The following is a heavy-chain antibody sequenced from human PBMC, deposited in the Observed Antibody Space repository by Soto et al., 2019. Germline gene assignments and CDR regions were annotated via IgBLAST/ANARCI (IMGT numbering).Heavy chain of an antibody. CDR1: GFTFSRYE. CDR2: ISSSGSTI. J-gene: IGHJ6*02. D-gene: IGHD5-18*01. V-gene: IGHV3-48*03. Sequence: PGGSLRLSCAASGFTFSRYEMNWVRQAPGKGLEWVSYISSSGSTIYYADSVKGRFTISRDNAKNSLYLQMNSLRAEDTAVYYCARDRRAMVSYYYYGMDVWGQGTTVT. CDR3: ARDRRAMVSYYYYGMDV.